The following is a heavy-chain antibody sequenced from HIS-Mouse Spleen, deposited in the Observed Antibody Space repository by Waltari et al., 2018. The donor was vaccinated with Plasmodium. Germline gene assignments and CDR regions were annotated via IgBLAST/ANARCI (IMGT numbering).Heavy chain of an antibody. CDR2: IKQDGSEK. CDR1: AFTCSSYW. CDR3: ASSWYWYFDL. J-gene: IGHJ2*01. Sequence: EVQLVESGGGVVLAGGSGGIAVAASAFTCSSYWMSWVRQAPGKGLEWVANIKQDGSEKYYVDSVKGRFTISRDNAKNSLYLQMNSLRAEDTAVYYCASSWYWYFDLWGRGTLVTVSS. V-gene: IGHV3-7*01. D-gene: IGHD6-13*01.